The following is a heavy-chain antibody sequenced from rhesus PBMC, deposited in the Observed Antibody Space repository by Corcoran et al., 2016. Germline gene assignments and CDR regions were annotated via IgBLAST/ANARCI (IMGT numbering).Heavy chain of an antibody. CDR1: GGSISGGSG. J-gene: IGHJ4*01. Sequence: QVQLQESGPGLLKPSETLSLTCAVSGGSISGGSGWGWIRQPPGKGLAWIGRSYSRSGNTYYNPSLKSRVTISTDTSKNQFSLKLSSVTAADTAVYYCARVFSNYFDYWGQGVLVTVSS. CDR3: ARVFSNYFDY. V-gene: IGHV4S7*01. D-gene: IGHD4-23*01. CDR2: SYSRSGNT.